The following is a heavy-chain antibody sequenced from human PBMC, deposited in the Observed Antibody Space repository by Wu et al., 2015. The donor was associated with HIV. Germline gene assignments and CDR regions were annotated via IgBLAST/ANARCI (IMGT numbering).Heavy chain of an antibody. J-gene: IGHJ4*02. CDR1: GYTFTHYG. Sequence: QVQLVQSGAEVKKSGASMKVSCKASGYTFTHYGISWVRQAPGQGLEWMGWISAYNGNINYAYKFQGRVTMTTDTSTNTAYMELGSLRSDDTAVYYCARGGWEGSVTSLPTDYWGQGTLVTVSS. V-gene: IGHV1-18*01. D-gene: IGHD3-10*01. CDR3: ARGGWEGSVTSLPTDY. CDR2: ISAYNGNI.